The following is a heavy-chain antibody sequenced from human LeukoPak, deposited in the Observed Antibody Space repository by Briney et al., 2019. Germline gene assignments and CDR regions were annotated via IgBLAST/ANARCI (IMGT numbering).Heavy chain of an antibody. V-gene: IGHV3-48*01. Sequence: GGSLRLSCAAPGFTFSDYYMNWVRQAPGKGLEWVSYISSSSSTIYYADSVKSRFTISRDNAKNSLYLQMNSLRAEDTAVYYCAREYYYDSSGYYTQAWGQGTLVTVSS. J-gene: IGHJ4*02. D-gene: IGHD3-22*01. CDR3: AREYYYDSSGYYTQA. CDR1: GFTFSDYY. CDR2: ISSSSSTI.